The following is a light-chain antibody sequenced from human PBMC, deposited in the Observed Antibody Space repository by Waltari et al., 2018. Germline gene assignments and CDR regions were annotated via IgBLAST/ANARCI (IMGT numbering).Light chain of an antibody. Sequence: QSVLTQPPSTSGTPRQRVTISCSGNNSNIGRNTVNWYQQFPGAAPTLLVYNNFQRPSGVPDRFAGSKSGTSASLAIRGVRPEDEADYYCATWDDSLNGPVFGGGTKLTVL. CDR3: ATWDDSLNGPV. CDR2: NNF. V-gene: IGLV1-44*01. J-gene: IGLJ2*01. CDR1: NSNIGRNT.